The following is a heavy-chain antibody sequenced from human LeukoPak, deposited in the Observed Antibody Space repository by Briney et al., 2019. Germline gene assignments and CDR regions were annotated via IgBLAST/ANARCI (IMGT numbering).Heavy chain of an antibody. Sequence: PSETLSLTCAVYGGSFSGYYWSWIRQPPGKGLEWIGEINHSRSTNYNPSLKSRVTISVDTSKNQFSLKLSSVTAADTAVYYCARGTAVVRPFDNWGQGTLVTVSS. CDR1: GGSFSGYY. V-gene: IGHV4-34*01. CDR3: ARGTAVVRPFDN. CDR2: INHSRST. J-gene: IGHJ4*02. D-gene: IGHD6-19*01.